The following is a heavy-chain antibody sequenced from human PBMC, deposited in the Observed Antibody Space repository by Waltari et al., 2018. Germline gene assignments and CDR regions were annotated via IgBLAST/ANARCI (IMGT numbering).Heavy chain of an antibody. CDR2: VHRNGRT. Sequence: QLQLQESGPGLVKPSGTLSLTCVVSGDSMSGNSWWSWVRKSPDKGLEWIGQVHRNGRTNYNPSLASRAIVSLDSSMNQFSLRILSATAADTAVYYCARDLGRGLFLDSWGQGTLVTVSP. CDR3: ARDLGRGLFLDS. CDR1: GDSMSGNSW. D-gene: IGHD2-15*01. J-gene: IGHJ4*02. V-gene: IGHV4-4*02.